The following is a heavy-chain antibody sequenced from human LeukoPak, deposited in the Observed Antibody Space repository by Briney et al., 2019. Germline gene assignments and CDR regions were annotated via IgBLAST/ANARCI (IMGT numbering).Heavy chain of an antibody. J-gene: IGHJ4*02. CDR3: AKDRSSITSCSNY. D-gene: IGHD2-2*01. Sequence: PGGSLRLSCAASGFTFSNYSISWVRQAPGKGLEWVSAISGSGGSTYYADSVKGRFTISRDNSKNTLYLRMNSLRAEDTALYYCAKDRSSITSCSNYWGQGTLVTVSS. V-gene: IGHV3-23*01. CDR2: ISGSGGST. CDR1: GFTFSNYS.